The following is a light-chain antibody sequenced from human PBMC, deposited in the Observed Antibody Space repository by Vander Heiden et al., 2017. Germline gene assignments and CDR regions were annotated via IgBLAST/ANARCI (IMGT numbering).Light chain of an antibody. Sequence: DITLTQSPSSLSASVGDRVTITCRASQSIASYLNWYQQKPGKAPNLLIYAASSLQSGVPSRFSGSGSGTEFTLTISSLQPEDFATYYCQQTYNTPWTFGQGTKVEIK. CDR1: QSIASY. V-gene: IGKV1-39*01. J-gene: IGKJ1*01. CDR2: AAS. CDR3: QQTYNTPWT.